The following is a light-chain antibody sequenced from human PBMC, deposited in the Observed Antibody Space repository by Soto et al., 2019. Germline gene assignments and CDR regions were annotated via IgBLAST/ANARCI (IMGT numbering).Light chain of an antibody. CDR2: GNN. V-gene: IGLV1-40*01. CDR3: QSYDSSLSGWV. CDR1: SSNIGAGYD. J-gene: IGLJ3*02. Sequence: QLVLTQPPSVSGAPGQRVTISCTGNSSNIGAGYDVHWYQQLPGTAPKLLIYGNNNRPSGVPDRFSGSKSGTSASLAITGLQAEDEADYYCQSYDSSLSGWVFGGGTKVPS.